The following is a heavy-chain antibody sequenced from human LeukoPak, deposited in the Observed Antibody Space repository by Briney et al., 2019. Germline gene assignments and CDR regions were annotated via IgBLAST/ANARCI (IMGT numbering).Heavy chain of an antibody. D-gene: IGHD3-10*01. J-gene: IGHJ4*02. V-gene: IGHV3-23*01. CDR1: GFTFSSYA. CDR2: ITGSGGST. Sequence: PGGSLRLSCAASGFTFSSYATSWVRQAPGKGLEWVSAITGSGGSTYYADSVKGRFTISRDNPKNTLYLQMNSLRAEDTAVYYCAKVRASSESPSYWGQGTLVTVSS. CDR3: AKVRASSESPSY.